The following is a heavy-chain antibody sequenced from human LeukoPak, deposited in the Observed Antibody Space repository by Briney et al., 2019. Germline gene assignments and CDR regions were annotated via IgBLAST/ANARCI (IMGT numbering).Heavy chain of an antibody. V-gene: IGHV6-1*01. J-gene: IGHJ6*02. Sequence: SQTLSLTCAISGDSVSGSRATWIWIRQSPSRGLEWLGRTYYRSKWYNDYAASVEGRITINPDTSKNQFSLQVNSVTPEDTAVYYCARARYSDSSGSYYFGLDVWGQGTTVTVSS. CDR1: GDSVSGSRAT. D-gene: IGHD3-22*01. CDR3: ARARYSDSSGSYYFGLDV. CDR2: TYYRSKWYN.